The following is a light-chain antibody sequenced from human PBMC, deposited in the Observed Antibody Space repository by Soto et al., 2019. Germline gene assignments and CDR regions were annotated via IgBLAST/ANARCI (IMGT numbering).Light chain of an antibody. CDR2: KAS. J-gene: IGKJ1*01. CDR3: QQYKSFLGP. V-gene: IGKV1-5*03. Sequence: DIQMTQSPSTLSASVGDRVTITCRASQSVSSWVAWYQQKPGKAPNLLITKASTLESGVPSRFSGSGTGTEFTLTINSLQPDDFATYYCQQYKSFLGPFVQGTKVEIK. CDR1: QSVSSW.